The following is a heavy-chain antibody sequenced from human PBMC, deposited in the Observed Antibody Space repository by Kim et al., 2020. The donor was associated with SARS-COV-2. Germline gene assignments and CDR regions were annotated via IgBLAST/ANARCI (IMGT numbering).Heavy chain of an antibody. J-gene: IGHJ4*02. CDR3: ARGGYYDSSGYYFY. Sequence: ADTVKGRFTNSGENATNSLYLQMNSLRAEDTAVYYCARGGYYDSSGYYFYWGQGTLVTVSS. D-gene: IGHD3-22*01. V-gene: IGHV3-21*01.